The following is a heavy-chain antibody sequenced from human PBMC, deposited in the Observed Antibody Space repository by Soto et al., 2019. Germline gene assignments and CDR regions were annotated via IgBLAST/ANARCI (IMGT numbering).Heavy chain of an antibody. Sequence: SGVSVSNKKKTWVRQAPGKGLEWVGHIKSKTDGGTTDYATPVEGRFTISRDDSKNTLYLQMDSLKTEDTAVYYCTTEGPYYFDYWGQGALVTVSS. CDR3: TTEGPYYFDY. V-gene: IGHV3-15*01. CDR1: GVSVSNKK. J-gene: IGHJ4*02. CDR2: IKSKTDGGTT.